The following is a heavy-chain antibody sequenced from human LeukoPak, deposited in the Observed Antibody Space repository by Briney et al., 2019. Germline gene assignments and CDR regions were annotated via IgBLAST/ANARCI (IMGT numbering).Heavy chain of an antibody. CDR3: AKAPITMVRGVSFVPLN. Sequence: PGGSLRLSCAASGFTFSSYSMNWVRQAPGKGLEWVSAISGSGGSTYYADSVKGRFTISRDNSKNTLYLQMNSLRAEDTAVYYCAKAPITMVRGVSFVPLNWGQGTLVTVSS. CDR1: GFTFSSYS. D-gene: IGHD3-10*01. CDR2: ISGSGGST. V-gene: IGHV3-23*01. J-gene: IGHJ4*02.